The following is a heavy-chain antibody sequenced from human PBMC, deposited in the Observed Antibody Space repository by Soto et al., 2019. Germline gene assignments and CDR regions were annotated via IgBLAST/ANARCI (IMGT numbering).Heavy chain of an antibody. V-gene: IGHV4-39*01. Sequence: SETLSLTCSVSGGSISSSNYYWGWIRQPPGKGLEWIGSIYYSGSTYYNPSLKSRVTISVDTSNNQLSLKLSSVTAADTAVYYCARHYGYYSHYMDVWTKGTTVTVSS. J-gene: IGHJ6*03. CDR3: ARHYGYYSHYMDV. D-gene: IGHD3-10*01. CDR2: IYYSGST. CDR1: GGSISSSNYY.